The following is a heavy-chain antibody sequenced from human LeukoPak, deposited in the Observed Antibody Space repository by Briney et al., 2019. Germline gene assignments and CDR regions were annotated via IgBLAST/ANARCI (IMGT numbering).Heavy chain of an antibody. D-gene: IGHD6-13*01. J-gene: IGHJ5*02. V-gene: IGHV4-4*02. CDR1: GGSISSTNW. CDR2: IYHSGST. Sequence: PSGTLSLTCAVSGGSISSTNWWSWVRQPPGKGLEWIGEIYHSGSTNYNPSLKSRVTISADKSKNQFSLKLTYVTAADTAVYYCASDEVTGPRIAAAGTRWFDTWGQGTLVTVSS. CDR3: ASDEVTGPRIAAAGTRWFDT.